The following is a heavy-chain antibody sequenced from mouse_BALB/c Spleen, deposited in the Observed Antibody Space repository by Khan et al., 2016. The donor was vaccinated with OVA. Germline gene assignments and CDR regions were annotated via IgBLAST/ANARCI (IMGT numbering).Heavy chain of an antibody. D-gene: IGHD2-4*01. CDR1: GFTFSSFG. J-gene: IGHJ4*01. V-gene: IGHV5-17*02. Sequence: EVELVESGGGLVQPGGSRKLSCAASGFTFSSFGMNWVRQAPEKGLEWVAYISSGSSTIYYAETVKGRFTISRDNPKNILFLQMTSLRSEDTAMYYRARSGITTGYAMDYWGQGTSVTVSS. CDR2: ISSGSSTI. CDR3: ARSGITTGYAMDY.